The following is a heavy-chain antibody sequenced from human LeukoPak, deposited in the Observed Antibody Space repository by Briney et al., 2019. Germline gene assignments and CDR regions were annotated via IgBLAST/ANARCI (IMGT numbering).Heavy chain of an antibody. V-gene: IGHV3-53*05. D-gene: IGHD6-13*01. CDR3: AKDGSSSWYYFDY. CDR1: GLTVSSSY. J-gene: IGHJ4*02. Sequence: GGSLRLSCAASGLTVSSSYMSWVRQAPGKGLEWVSIIYNDGSTYYADSMKGRFTISRDNSKNTLYLHMNSLRAEDTAPYFCAKDGSSSWYYFDYWGQGTLVTVSS. CDR2: IYNDGST.